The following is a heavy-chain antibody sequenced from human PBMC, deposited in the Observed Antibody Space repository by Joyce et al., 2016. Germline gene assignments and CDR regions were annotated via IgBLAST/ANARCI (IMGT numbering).Heavy chain of an antibody. V-gene: IGHV3-48*01. CDR2: IDSGSNRI. J-gene: IGHJ5*01. Sequence: EVQLVESGGGLVQPGGSLRRSCAASGFTFSAYSMNWVRLAPGKGLEWISSIDSGSNRIYYADSVKSRFTISRDNVKNSLFLQMNSLRPEDTAVYYWAGDRIVARPHWFDSWGQGTLVAVSS. D-gene: IGHD6-6*01. CDR1: GFTFSAYS. CDR3: AGDRIVARPHWFDS.